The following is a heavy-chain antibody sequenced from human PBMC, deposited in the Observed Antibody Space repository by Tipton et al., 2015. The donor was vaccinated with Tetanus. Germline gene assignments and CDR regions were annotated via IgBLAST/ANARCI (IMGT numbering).Heavy chain of an antibody. J-gene: IGHJ4*02. Sequence: GSLRLSCAAPGFTFSTYWMHWVRQAPGKGLMWVSRINGHGTNTAYADSVKGRFTISRDNAKNTLHLQMNSLRAEDTAVYYCARDSPDILLVPAVWGQGTLVTVSS. D-gene: IGHD2-2*01. CDR2: INGHGTNT. CDR1: GFTFSTYW. V-gene: IGHV3-74*01. CDR3: ARDSPDILLVPAV.